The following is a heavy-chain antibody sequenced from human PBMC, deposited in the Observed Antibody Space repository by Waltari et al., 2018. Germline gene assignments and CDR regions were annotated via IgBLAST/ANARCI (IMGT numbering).Heavy chain of an antibody. V-gene: IGHV4-59*01. CDR2: AYFSGTT. CDR1: NGSITNFY. D-gene: IGHD3-10*01. CDR3: ARGGLRYYDSGSQPYNWFGP. J-gene: IGHJ5*02. Sequence: QVQLQESGPGLVKPSEPLSLTCTVSNGSITNFYWSWIRQPPGKGLEWIGYAYFSGTTTYNPSLKSRVTISVDTSKNQFSLKLTSVTAADTATYYCARGGLRYYDSGSQPYNWFGPWGQGIMVSVSS.